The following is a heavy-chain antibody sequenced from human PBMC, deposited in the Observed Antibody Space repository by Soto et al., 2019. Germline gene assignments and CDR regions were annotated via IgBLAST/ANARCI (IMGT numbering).Heavy chain of an antibody. D-gene: IGHD3-22*01. CDR1: GGTFSSYA. J-gene: IGHJ3*02. Sequence: QVQLVQSGAEVKKPGSSVKVSCKASGGTFSSYAISWVRQAPGQGLEWMGGIIPIFGTANYAQKFQGRVTITADESTSTAYMELSSLRFEDTAVYYCARDSQAHYYDSTYAFDIWGQGTMVTVSS. CDR2: IIPIFGTA. V-gene: IGHV1-69*01. CDR3: ARDSQAHYYDSTYAFDI.